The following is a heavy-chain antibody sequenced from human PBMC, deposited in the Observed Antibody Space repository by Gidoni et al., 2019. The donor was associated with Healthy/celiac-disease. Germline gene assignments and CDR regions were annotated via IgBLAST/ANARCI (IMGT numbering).Heavy chain of an antibody. V-gene: IGHV2-5*02. J-gene: IGHJ4*02. Sequence: QITLKESGPPLVKPTQTLTLTCTFSGFSLSTIVVGVGWIRQSPGKALEWLARIYWDDDKRYSPSLKRRLTITKDTSKNQVVLTMTKMDPVDTATYYCALSGYYGSGSYRPTDFDYWGQGTLVTVSS. D-gene: IGHD3-10*01. CDR2: IYWDDDK. CDR1: GFSLSTIVVG. CDR3: ALSGYYGSGSYRPTDFDY.